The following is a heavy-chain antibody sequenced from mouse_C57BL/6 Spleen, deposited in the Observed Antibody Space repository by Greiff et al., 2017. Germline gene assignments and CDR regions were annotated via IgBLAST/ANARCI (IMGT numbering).Heavy chain of an antibody. CDR2: INPNNGGT. D-gene: IGHD2-1*01. CDR1: GYTFTDYY. CDR3: ARNGNSDYYAMDY. Sequence: VQLQQSGPELVKPGASVKISCKASGYTFTDYYMNWVKQSHGKSLEWIGDINPNNGGTSYNQKFKGKATLTVDKSSSTAYMELRSLTSEDSAVYYCARNGNSDYYAMDYWGQGTSVTVSS. V-gene: IGHV1-26*01. J-gene: IGHJ4*01.